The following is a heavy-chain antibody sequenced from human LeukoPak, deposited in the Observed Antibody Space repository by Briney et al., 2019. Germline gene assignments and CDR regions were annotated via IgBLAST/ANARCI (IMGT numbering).Heavy chain of an antibody. CDR2: INPNSGGT. CDR1: GYTFTSYG. Sequence: ASVKVSCKASGYTFTSYGISWVRQAPGQGLEWMGWINPNSGGTNYAQKFQGRVIMTRDTSISTAYMELSRLRSDDTAVYYCARGRGDYYDSSGYYPNDYWGQGTLVTVSS. CDR3: ARGRGDYYDSSGYYPNDY. J-gene: IGHJ4*02. V-gene: IGHV1-2*02. D-gene: IGHD3-22*01.